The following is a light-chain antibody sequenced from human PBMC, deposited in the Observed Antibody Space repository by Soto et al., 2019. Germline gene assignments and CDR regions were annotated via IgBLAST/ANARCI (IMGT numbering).Light chain of an antibody. Sequence: EIVLTQSPATLSLSPGERATLSCRASQSVSSYLAWYQQKPGQAPRLLIYDAANRATGIPARFSGSGSGPDFTITISSLEPEDLAVYYCRPRGNLFWTFGEGTKVEIK. CDR1: QSVSSY. V-gene: IGKV3-11*01. J-gene: IGKJ1*01. CDR2: DAA. CDR3: RPRGNLFWT.